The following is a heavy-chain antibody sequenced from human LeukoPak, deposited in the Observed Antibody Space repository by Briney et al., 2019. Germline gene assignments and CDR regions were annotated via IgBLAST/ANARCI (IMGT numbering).Heavy chain of an antibody. D-gene: IGHD2/OR15-2a*01. V-gene: IGHV3-66*01. Sequence: PGGSLRLSCAASGVTVSSSYMGWVRQAPGKGLEWVSVIYSDGSTYYADSVKGRFIASRDPSKNTLSLQMSSLRVEDTAVYYCARDSTTWTRFGYWGQGTLVTVSS. CDR1: GVTVSSSY. CDR2: IYSDGST. J-gene: IGHJ4*02. CDR3: ARDSTTWTRFGY.